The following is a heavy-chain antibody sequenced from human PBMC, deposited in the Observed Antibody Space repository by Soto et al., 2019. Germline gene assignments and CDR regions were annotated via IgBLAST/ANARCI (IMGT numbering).Heavy chain of an antibody. D-gene: IGHD5-18*01. CDR2: VSGSGTST. CDR3: AKPPSGYTYGYYFDY. V-gene: IGHV3-23*01. Sequence: GGSLRLSCAASGFTFRNYAMSWVRQAPGKGLEWVSAVSGSGTSTYYADSVKGRFTISRDNSKNTLYLQMNNLKAEDTAVYYCAKPPSGYTYGYYFDYWGQGILVTVSS. CDR1: GFTFRNYA. J-gene: IGHJ4*02.